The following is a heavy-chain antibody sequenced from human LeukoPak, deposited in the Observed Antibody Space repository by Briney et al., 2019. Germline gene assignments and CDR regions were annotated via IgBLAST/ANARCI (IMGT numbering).Heavy chain of an antibody. D-gene: IGHD3/OR15-3a*01. V-gene: IGHV3-30*04. CDR3: ARAGLGDYNNYFDY. Sequence: PGRSLRLSCAASGFTFKSYAMNWVRQAPGKGLEWVAMISYDGSSKYYADSIKGRFTVSRDNSKNTLYLQMNTLRAEDTAVYYCARAGLGDYNNYFDYWGQGTLVTVSS. J-gene: IGHJ4*02. CDR2: ISYDGSSK. CDR1: GFTFKSYA.